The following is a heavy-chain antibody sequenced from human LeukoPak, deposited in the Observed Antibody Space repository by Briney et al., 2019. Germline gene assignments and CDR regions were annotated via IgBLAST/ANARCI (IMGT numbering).Heavy chain of an antibody. D-gene: IGHD3-10*01. CDR3: AREVAWFGDLKYYYGMDV. V-gene: IGHV3-48*04. J-gene: IGHJ6*02. CDR1: GFTFSSYA. CDR2: ISSSGSTI. Sequence: PGGSLRLSCAASGFTFSSYAMSWVRQAPGKGLEWVSHISSSGSTIYYADSVKGRFTISRDNAKNSLCLQMNSLRAEDTAVYYCAREVAWFGDLKYYYGMDVWGQGTTVTVSS.